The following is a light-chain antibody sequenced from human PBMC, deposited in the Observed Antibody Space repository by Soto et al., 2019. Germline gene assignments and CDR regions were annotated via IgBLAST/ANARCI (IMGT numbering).Light chain of an antibody. V-gene: IGLV2-8*01. CDR3: NSYAGNSRYV. J-gene: IGLJ1*01. CDR2: EVS. CDR1: SSDVGRYNY. Sequence: QSALTQPPSASGSPGQSVTISCTGTSSDVGRYNYISWYQQRPGKAPKLIIYEVSKRPSGVPDRLSGFKYGNTASLTVSGLQAEDEADYYCNSYAGNSRYVFGTGTKVTVL.